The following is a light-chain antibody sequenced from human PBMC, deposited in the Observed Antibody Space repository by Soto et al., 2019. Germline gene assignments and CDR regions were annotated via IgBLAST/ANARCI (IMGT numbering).Light chain of an antibody. CDR1: SSDVGGSNF. CDR2: DVT. Sequence: QSALTQPASVSDSPGQSITISCTGTSSDVGGSNFVSWYQQHPGKPPKLLIFDVTHRPSGVSDRFSGSKSGNTASLTISGVRPEDEADYYCCSYTDIALDVVFGGGTKLTVL. V-gene: IGLV2-14*03. CDR3: CSYTDIALDVV. J-gene: IGLJ2*01.